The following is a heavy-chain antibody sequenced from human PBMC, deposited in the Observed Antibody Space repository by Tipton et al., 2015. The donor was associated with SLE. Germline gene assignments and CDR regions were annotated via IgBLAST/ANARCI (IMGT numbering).Heavy chain of an antibody. Sequence: SLRLSCAASGFVFSNYGMHWVRQAPGKGLEWVAMIWNDGSLRYYADSVRGRFTVSRDNSKNTLFLHMDSPTPDDTAVYYCAKGVIYYGLGGFFDSWGQGAQVTVSP. CDR1: GFVFSNYG. V-gene: IGHV3-33*03. J-gene: IGHJ4*02. CDR2: IWNDGSLR. CDR3: AKGVIYYGLGGFFDS. D-gene: IGHD3-10*01.